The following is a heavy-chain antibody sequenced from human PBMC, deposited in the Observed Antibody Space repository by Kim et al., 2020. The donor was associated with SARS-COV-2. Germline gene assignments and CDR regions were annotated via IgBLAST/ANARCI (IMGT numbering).Heavy chain of an antibody. Sequence: SETLSLTCTVSGGSINSYYWSWIRQSAGKGLEWIGRIYTGGSTNYNPSLKSRVTMSVDTSKNQFSLKLNSVIAADTAVYYCVRGGGDCSGGSCYDYWGQGTLVTVSS. CDR2: IYTGGST. CDR1: GGSINSYY. V-gene: IGHV4-4*07. CDR3: VRGGGDCSGGSCYDY. D-gene: IGHD2-15*01. J-gene: IGHJ4*02.